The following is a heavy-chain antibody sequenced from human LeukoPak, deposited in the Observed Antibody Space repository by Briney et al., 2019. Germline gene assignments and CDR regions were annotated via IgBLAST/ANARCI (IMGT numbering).Heavy chain of an antibody. CDR3: ARGGDGYTNFDY. J-gene: IGHJ4*02. CDR1: GGSFSGYY. Sequence: PSETLSLTCAVYGGSFSGYYWSWIRQPPGKGLEWIGEINHSGSTNYNPSLKSRVTISVDTSKNQFSLKLSSVTAADTAVYYRARGGDGYTNFDYWGQGTLVTVSS. D-gene: IGHD5-24*01. V-gene: IGHV4-34*01. CDR2: INHSGST.